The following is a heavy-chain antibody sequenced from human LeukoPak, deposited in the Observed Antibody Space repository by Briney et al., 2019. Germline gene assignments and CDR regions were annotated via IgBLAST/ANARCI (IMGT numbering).Heavy chain of an antibody. V-gene: IGHV4-34*01. J-gene: IGHJ4*02. D-gene: IGHD2-15*01. Sequence: SETLSLTCAVYGGSFSGYYWSWIRQPPGTGLEWIGEINHSGSTNYNPSLKRRVTISVDTSKNQSSLKLSSVTAADTAVYYCARVVVVAATFDYWGQGTLVTVSS. CDR2: INHSGST. CDR3: ARVVVVAATFDY. CDR1: GGSFSGYY.